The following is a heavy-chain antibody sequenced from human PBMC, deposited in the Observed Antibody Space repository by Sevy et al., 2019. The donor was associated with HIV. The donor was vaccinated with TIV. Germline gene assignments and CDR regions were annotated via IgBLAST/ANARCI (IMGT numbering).Heavy chain of an antibody. Sequence: SETLSLTCSVSGGSMRNFYWSWIRQPPGKGLEWIGNIYYSGSTNYNPSLKSRVTMSVDTSKNQFSLKLSSVTAADTALYYCARRRVEDYYGSGTPPLVNGPFDIWGQGTMVTVSS. D-gene: IGHD3-10*01. CDR1: GGSMRNFY. CDR2: IYYSGST. J-gene: IGHJ3*02. V-gene: IGHV4-59*13. CDR3: ARRRVEDYYGSGTPPLVNGPFDI.